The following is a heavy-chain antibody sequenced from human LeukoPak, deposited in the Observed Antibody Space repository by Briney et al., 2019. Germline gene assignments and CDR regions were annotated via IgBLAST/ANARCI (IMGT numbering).Heavy chain of an antibody. J-gene: IGHJ4*02. D-gene: IGHD1-26*01. CDR3: TRDRTVGAKGGSYFDY. V-gene: IGHV3-49*04. CDR1: GFTFSSYA. CDR2: SRSKAYGGTT. Sequence: PGGSLRLSCAASGFTFSSYAMSWVRQAPGKGLEWVGFSRSKAYGGTTEYAASVKGRFTISREDSKSIAYLQMNSLKTEDTAVYYCTRDRTVGAKGGSYFDYWGQGTLVTVSS.